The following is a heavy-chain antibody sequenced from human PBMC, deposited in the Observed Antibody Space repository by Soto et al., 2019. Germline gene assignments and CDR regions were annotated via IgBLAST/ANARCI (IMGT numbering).Heavy chain of an antibody. D-gene: IGHD6-6*01. J-gene: IGHJ6*03. CDR2: IWYDGSNK. CDR1: GFTFSSYG. CDR3: ARDQEEAAQAYMDV. Sequence: GGSLRLSCAASGFTFSSYGMHWVRQAPGKGLEWVAVIWYDGSNKYYADSVKGRFTISRDNSKNTLYLQMNSLRAEDTAVYYCARDQEEAAQAYMDVWGKGTTVTVSS. V-gene: IGHV3-33*01.